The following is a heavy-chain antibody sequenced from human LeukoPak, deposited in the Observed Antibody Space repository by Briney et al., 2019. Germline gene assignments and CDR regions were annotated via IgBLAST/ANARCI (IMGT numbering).Heavy chain of an antibody. CDR3: ARGRTYYDSTGYYY. V-gene: IGHV4-59*01. D-gene: IGHD3-22*01. CDR2: IYYSGNT. Sequence: PSETLSLTCTVSGGSMTNYYWSWIRQPPGKGQEWIGYIYYSGNTNYNPSLKSRVTISVDTSKNQFSLKLSSVTAADTAVYYCARGRTYYDSTGYYYWGRGTLVTVSS. J-gene: IGHJ4*02. CDR1: GGSMTNYY.